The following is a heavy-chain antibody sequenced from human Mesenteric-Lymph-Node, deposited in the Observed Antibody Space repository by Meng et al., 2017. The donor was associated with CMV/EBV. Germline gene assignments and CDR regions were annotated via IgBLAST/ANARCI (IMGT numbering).Heavy chain of an antibody. D-gene: IGHD3-3*01. CDR1: GFTFSNYV. V-gene: IGHV4-59*01. J-gene: IGHJ4*02. CDR2: IFNSGTT. CDR3: ARADPRPNYDFWSGYYPAPYYFDY. Sequence: GSLRLSCAASGFTFSNYVMHWVRQAPGKGLEWIGSIFNSGTTYYNPSLKSRVTVSVDTSENHFSLRLTSVTAADTAVYYCARADPRPNYDFWSGYYPAPYYFDYWGQGTLVTVSS.